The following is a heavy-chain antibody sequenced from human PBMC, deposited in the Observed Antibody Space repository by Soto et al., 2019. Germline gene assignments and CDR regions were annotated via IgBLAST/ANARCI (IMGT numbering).Heavy chain of an antibody. Sequence: QVQLQESGPGLVQPSETLSLTCTVSGGSITGYYWSWIRQPPGKGPEWIGNIHYSGSTNYNPSLKIRAPXXVXTXXNQFSLRLSSVTAAETAVYYCARHSYYSNPLRFDPWGQGTLVTVSS. CDR3: ARHSYYSNPLRFDP. CDR1: GGSITGYY. CDR2: IHYSGST. V-gene: IGHV4-59*08. D-gene: IGHD4-4*01. J-gene: IGHJ5*02.